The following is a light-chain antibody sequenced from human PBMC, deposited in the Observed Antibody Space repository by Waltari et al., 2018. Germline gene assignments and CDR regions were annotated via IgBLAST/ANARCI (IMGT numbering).Light chain of an antibody. Sequence: EIVMTQSPATLSVSPGEGATLSCRASQSVSSNLAWYQHKPGQAPRLLIYDASTRATGIPARVSGSGSGRDFTLTITNMQPEDFALYFCQQYNNGVTFGGGTKVEI. CDR1: QSVSSN. CDR3: QQYNNGVT. CDR2: DAS. V-gene: IGKV3-15*01. J-gene: IGKJ4*01.